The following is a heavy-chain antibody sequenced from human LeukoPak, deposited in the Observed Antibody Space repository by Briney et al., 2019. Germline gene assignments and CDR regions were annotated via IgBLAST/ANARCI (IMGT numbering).Heavy chain of an antibody. CDR1: GGSISSGSYY. J-gene: IGHJ3*02. D-gene: IGHD6-19*01. V-gene: IGHV4-61*02. CDR3: ARANALTIAVAGHDI. CDR2: IYTSGST. Sequence: PSQTLSLTCTVSGGSISSGSYYWSWIRQPAGKGLEWIGRIYTSGSTNYNPSLKSRVTMSVDTSKNQFSLKLSSVTAADTAVYYCARANALTIAVAGHDIWGQGTMVTVSS.